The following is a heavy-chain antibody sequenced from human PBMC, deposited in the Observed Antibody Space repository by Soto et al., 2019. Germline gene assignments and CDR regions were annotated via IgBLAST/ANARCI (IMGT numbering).Heavy chain of an antibody. Sequence: QVQLVESGGGVVQPGRSLRLSCAASGFTFSSYGMHWVRQAPGKGLEWVAVIWYDGSNKYYADSVKGRFTISRDKSKNTLYLQMNSLRAEDTAVYYCARGTEAAFDYWGQGTLVTVSS. J-gene: IGHJ4*02. D-gene: IGHD6-25*01. V-gene: IGHV3-33*01. CDR2: IWYDGSNK. CDR3: ARGTEAAFDY. CDR1: GFTFSSYG.